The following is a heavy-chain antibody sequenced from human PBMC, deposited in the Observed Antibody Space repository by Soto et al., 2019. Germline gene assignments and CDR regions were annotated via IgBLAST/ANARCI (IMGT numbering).Heavy chain of an antibody. CDR2: IDPSDSYT. D-gene: IGHD2-15*01. Sequence: GESLKISCKGSESSFTTTWFSWVGRMPGKGLEWMGRIDPSDSYTNYSPSFQGHVTISADKSISTAYLQWSSLKASDTAMYYCARQGRYCSGGSCPLDYWGQGTLVTVSS. CDR3: ARQGRYCSGGSCPLDY. J-gene: IGHJ4*02. CDR1: ESSFTTTW. V-gene: IGHV5-10-1*01.